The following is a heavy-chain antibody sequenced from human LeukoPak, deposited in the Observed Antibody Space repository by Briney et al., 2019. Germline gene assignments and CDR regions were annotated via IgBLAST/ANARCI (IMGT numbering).Heavy chain of an antibody. J-gene: IGHJ4*02. V-gene: IGHV1-18*01. D-gene: IGHD4-17*01. CDR1: GYTFTSYG. Sequence: GASVKVSCKASGYTFTSYGISWVRQAPGQGLEWMGWISAYNGNTNSAQKLQARVTMTTDTSTSTAYMELRSLRSDDTAVCYCARGRKDYDDYYFDSWGQGTLVTVSS. CDR3: ARGRKDYDDYYFDS. CDR2: ISAYNGNT.